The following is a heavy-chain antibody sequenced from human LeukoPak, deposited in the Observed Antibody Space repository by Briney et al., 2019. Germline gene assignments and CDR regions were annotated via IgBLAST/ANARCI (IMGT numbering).Heavy chain of an antibody. V-gene: IGHV3-74*01. J-gene: IGHJ6*02. Sequence: GGSLRLSCVASGFTSSSDAMSWVRQAPGKGLEWVSHIHSDGTRIAYADSVKGRFTISRDNAKNTLYLQMNSLRAEDTAVYYCAGRKAGYGMDVWGQGTTVTVSS. D-gene: IGHD1-14*01. CDR3: AGRKAGYGMDV. CDR2: IHSDGTRI. CDR1: GFTSSSDA.